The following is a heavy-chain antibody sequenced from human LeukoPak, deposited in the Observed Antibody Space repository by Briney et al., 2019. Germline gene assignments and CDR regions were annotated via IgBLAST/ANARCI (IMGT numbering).Heavy chain of an antibody. Sequence: GGSLRLSCAASGFTFSGHSMTWVRQAPGKGLEWVSSISSSSSYIYYADSVKGRFTISRDNAKNSLYLQMNSLRAEDTAVYYCARLAEGTYPWGQGTLVTVSP. CDR3: ARLAEGTYP. V-gene: IGHV3-21*01. CDR2: ISSSSSYI. CDR1: GFTFSGHS. J-gene: IGHJ5*02.